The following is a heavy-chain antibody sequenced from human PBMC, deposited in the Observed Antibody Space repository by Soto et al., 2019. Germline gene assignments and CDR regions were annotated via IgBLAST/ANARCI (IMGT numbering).Heavy chain of an antibody. V-gene: IGHV4-39*01. CDR2: IYYSGST. CDR3: ARHYSSGSRNWFDP. Sequence: RSETLSLTCSVSGGSINSSSYFWGWVRQPPGKGLEWIGSIYYSGSTYYNPSLRSRVTISVDTSKNQFSLKLSSVTAADTAVFYCARHYSSGSRNWFDPWGQGTLVTVSS. CDR1: GGSINSSSYF. D-gene: IGHD6-19*01. J-gene: IGHJ5*02.